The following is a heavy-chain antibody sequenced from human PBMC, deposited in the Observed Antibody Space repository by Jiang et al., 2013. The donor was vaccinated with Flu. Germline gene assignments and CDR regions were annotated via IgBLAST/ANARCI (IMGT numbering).Heavy chain of an antibody. J-gene: IGHJ4*02. V-gene: IGHV4-61*01. CDR2: IYYMGAP. D-gene: IGHD3-10*01. CDR1: GSYY. CDR3: ARGEGFGEPCDY. Sequence: GSYYWSWIRQPPGKGLEWIGYIYYMGAPTXTLPQESSHHISRHVQNQFSLKLSSVTAADTAVYYCARGEGFGEPCDYWGQGTLVTVSS.